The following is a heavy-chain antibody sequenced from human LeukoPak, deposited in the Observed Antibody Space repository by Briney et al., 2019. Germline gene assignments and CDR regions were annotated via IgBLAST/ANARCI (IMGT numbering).Heavy chain of an antibody. CDR2: ISNSGDST. CDR3: AKGVDEYSSSWGYYYYMDV. J-gene: IGHJ6*03. Sequence: GGSLRLSCAASGFSFSSHAMSWVRQAPGKGLEWVSAISNSGDSTYYADSVKGRFTISRDNSKNTLYLQMNSLRAEDTAVYYCAKGVDEYSSSWGYYYYMDVWGKGTTVTVSS. D-gene: IGHD6-6*01. CDR1: GFSFSSHA. V-gene: IGHV3-23*01.